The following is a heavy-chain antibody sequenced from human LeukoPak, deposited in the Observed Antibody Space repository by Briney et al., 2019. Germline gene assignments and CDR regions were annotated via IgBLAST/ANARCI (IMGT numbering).Heavy chain of an antibody. Sequence: PSETLSLTCTVSGGSISSYYWSWIRQPAGKGLEWIGCIYTSGSTNYNPSLKSRVTMSVDTSKNQFSLKLSSVTAADTAVYYCARDVIDIVVVPAANWFDPWGQGTLDTVSS. J-gene: IGHJ5*02. CDR3: ARDVIDIVVVPAANWFDP. V-gene: IGHV4-4*07. D-gene: IGHD2-2*01. CDR1: GGSISSYY. CDR2: IYTSGST.